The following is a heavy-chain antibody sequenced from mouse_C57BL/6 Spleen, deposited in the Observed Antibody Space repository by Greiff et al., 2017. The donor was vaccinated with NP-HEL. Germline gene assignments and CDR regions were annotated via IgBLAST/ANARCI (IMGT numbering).Heavy chain of an antibody. D-gene: IGHD2-4*01. CDR2: IYPGGGYT. CDR1: GYTFTNYW. J-gene: IGHJ2*01. V-gene: IGHV1-63*01. Sequence: VQLQQSGAELVRPGTSVKMSCKASGYTFTNYWIGWAKQRPGHGLEWIGDIYPGGGYTNYNEKFKGKATLTADNSSSTAYMQFSSLTSEDSAICYCARRGGIYYDYDAGGFDYWGQGTTLTVSS. CDR3: ARRGGIYYDYDAGGFDY.